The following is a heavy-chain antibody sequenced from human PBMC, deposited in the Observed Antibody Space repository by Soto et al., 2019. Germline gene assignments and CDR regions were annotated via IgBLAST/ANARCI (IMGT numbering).Heavy chain of an antibody. D-gene: IGHD2-21*01. CDR3: TRPDYGGNSGTGDY. J-gene: IGHJ4*02. Sequence: EVQLVESGGGLVQPGGSLKLSCETSGLAFTGSGIHWVRRAFGKGLEWVGRIRSHTNNYATQYAASVKGRFIISRDDSKNTAYLQMNSLKTEDSAVYYCTRPDYGGNSGTGDYWGQGTLVIVSS. V-gene: IGHV3-73*02. CDR1: GLAFTGSG. CDR2: IRSHTNNYAT.